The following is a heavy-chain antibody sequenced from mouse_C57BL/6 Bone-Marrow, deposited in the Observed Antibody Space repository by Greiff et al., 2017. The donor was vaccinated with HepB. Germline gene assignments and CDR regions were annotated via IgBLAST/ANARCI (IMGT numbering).Heavy chain of an antibody. J-gene: IGHJ2*01. CDR1: GYTFTSSW. V-gene: IGHV1-64*01. Sequence: QVQLQQSGAELVRPGASVKLSCKASGYTFTSSWMHWVKQRPEQGLEWIGRIDPTNGSTNYNPKFKGKATITVDKSSSTAYMQLSSLTSEDSAVYYCAREEGDWSFDYWGQGTTVTVSS. CDR3: AREEGDWSFDY. D-gene: IGHD3-3*01. CDR2: IDPTNGST.